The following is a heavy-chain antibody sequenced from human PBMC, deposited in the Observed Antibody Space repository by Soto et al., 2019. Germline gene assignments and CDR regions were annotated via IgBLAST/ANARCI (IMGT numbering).Heavy chain of an antibody. V-gene: IGHV1-18*01. CDR2: ISAYNGNT. D-gene: IGHD2-21*02. J-gene: IGHJ5*02. Sequence: SCRRQTPEQGLEWMGWISAYNGNTNYAQKLQGRVTMTTDTSTSTAYMELRSLRSDDTAVYYCARERFCRSDCPRNWFDPWGQGSLVTVSS. CDR3: ARERFCRSDCPRNWFDP.